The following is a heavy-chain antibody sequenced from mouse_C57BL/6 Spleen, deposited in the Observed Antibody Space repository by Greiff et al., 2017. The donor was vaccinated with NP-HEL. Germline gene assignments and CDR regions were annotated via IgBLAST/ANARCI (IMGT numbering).Heavy chain of an antibody. Sequence: VQLLQSGAELVKPGASVKMSCKASGYTFTTYPIEWMQQNHGKSLEWIGNFRSYNDDTTYNEKFKGKATLTVEKSSSTVYLELSRLTSDDSAVYYCASAWDGAMDDWGQGTSVTVSS. CDR3: ASAWDGAMDD. CDR2: FRSYNDDT. CDR1: GYTFTTYP. J-gene: IGHJ4*01. V-gene: IGHV1-47*01. D-gene: IGHD4-1*01.